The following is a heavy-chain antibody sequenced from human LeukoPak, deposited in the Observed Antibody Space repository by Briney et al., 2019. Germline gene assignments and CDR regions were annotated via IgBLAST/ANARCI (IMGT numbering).Heavy chain of an antibody. V-gene: IGHV3-74*01. CDR1: GFTFSRYW. CDR3: ARDWSDGDYELDY. D-gene: IGHD4-17*01. J-gene: IGHJ4*02. CDR2: INPDWSTT. Sequence: GGSLGLSCAASGFTFSRYWIHCVRQAPGKGLEWVSRINPDWSTTTYADSVKGRFTISRYNAKNSLYLQMNSLRAEDTAVYYCARDWSDGDYELDYWGQGTLVTVSS.